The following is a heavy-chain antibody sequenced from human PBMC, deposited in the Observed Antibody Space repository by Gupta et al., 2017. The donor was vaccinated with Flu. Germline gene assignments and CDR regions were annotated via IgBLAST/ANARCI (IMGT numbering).Heavy chain of an antibody. CDR3: ARAGYCSRTTYANYNGMDV. J-gene: IGHJ6*02. Sequence: QVQLVESGGGVVQPGRSLRLSCEASGFTFNIYGMDWVRQAPGKGLEWVAGTWFDGSHKYYADSVKGRFVISRDNSENTLFLQMNSLRVEDTAIYYCARAGYCSRTTYANYNGMDVWGQGTTVTVSS. CDR2: TWFDGSHK. V-gene: IGHV3-33*01. CDR1: GFTFNIYG. D-gene: IGHD2-2*01.